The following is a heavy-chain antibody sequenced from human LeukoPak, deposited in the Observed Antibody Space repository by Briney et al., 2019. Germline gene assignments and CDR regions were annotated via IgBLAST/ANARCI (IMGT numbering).Heavy chain of an antibody. CDR1: GYSISSGYY. D-gene: IGHD1-1*01. CDR3: ARDTTGTTGI. Sequence: SETLSLTCTVSGYSISSGYYWGWIRQPPGKGLEWIGSIYHSGSTYYNPSLKSRVTISVDTSKNQFSLKLSSVTAADTAVYYCARDTTGTTGIWGQGTMVTVSS. J-gene: IGHJ3*02. V-gene: IGHV4-38-2*02. CDR2: IYHSGST.